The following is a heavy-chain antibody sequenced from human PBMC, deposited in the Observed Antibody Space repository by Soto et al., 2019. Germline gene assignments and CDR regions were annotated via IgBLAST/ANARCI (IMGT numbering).Heavy chain of an antibody. Sequence: ASVKVSCKASGYTFTSYGISWVRQAPGQGLEWMGWISAYNGNTNYAQKLQGRVTMTTDTSTSTAYMELRSLRSDDTAVYYCARGIYCSGGSCYSVLDAFDIWGQRTMVTVSS. V-gene: IGHV1-18*01. CDR1: GYTFTSYG. CDR3: ARGIYCSGGSCYSVLDAFDI. J-gene: IGHJ3*02. D-gene: IGHD2-15*01. CDR2: ISAYNGNT.